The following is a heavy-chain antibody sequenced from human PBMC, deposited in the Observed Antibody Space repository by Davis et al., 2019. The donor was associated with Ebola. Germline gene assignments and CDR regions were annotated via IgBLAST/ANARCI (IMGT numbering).Heavy chain of an antibody. CDR1: GGSFSGDY. V-gene: IGHV4-34*01. D-gene: IGHD6-19*01. CDR3: ARTLIAVAGHSHAFDI. J-gene: IGHJ3*02. Sequence: PSETLSLTCAVYGGSFSGDYCNWIRQPPGKGLEWIGEINHSGSTNYKPSLKSRVTISVDTSRKQFSLKLSSVTAADTAVYYCARTLIAVAGHSHAFDIWGQGTMVTVSS. CDR2: INHSGST.